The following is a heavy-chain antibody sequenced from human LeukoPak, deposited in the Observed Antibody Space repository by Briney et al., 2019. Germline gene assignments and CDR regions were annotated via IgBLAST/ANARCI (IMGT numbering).Heavy chain of an antibody. V-gene: IGHV2-5*01. J-gene: IGHJ4*02. CDR2: IYWNADN. CDR3: AHYGDYRFMYYFDY. Sequence: SGPTLVKPTQTLTLTCTFSGFSLSSRGVGVGWIRQPPGKALEWLALIYWNADNRYSPSLKSRLTITKHTSKNQVVLKMTNMDPVDTATYYCAHYGDYRFMYYFDYWGQGSLVTVSS. D-gene: IGHD4-17*01. CDR1: GFSLSSRGVG.